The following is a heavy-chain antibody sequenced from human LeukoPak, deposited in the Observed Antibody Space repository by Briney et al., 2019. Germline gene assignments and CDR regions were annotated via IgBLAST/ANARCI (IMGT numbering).Heavy chain of an antibody. CDR2: IKEDGSEK. Sequence: PGGSLRLSCVASGFTFSTYWMSWVRQAPGKGLEWVANIKEDGSEKYYVDSVKGRFTISRGNAKNSLYLQMTSLRAEDTAVYYCARVQWELRGVGSYFEYWGQGALVTVSS. V-gene: IGHV3-7*01. CDR1: GFTFSTYW. J-gene: IGHJ4*02. D-gene: IGHD1-26*01. CDR3: ARVQWELRGVGSYFEY.